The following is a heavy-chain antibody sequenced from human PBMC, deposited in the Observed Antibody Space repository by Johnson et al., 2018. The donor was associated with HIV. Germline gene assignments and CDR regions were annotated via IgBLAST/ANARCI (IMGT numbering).Heavy chain of an antibody. J-gene: IGHJ3*02. CDR2: ISYDGNNK. D-gene: IGHD6-13*01. V-gene: IGHV3-30*14. Sequence: QVQLVESGGGVVQPGRSLRLSCAASGFTFRSHAMHWVRQAPGKGLEWVAVISYDGNNKFQADSVKGRFTISRDNSKNTLYLQMNSLRAEDTAVYYCAGDFGGQLVRTFDIWGQGTMVTVSS. CDR1: GFTFRSHA. CDR3: AGDFGGQLVRTFDI.